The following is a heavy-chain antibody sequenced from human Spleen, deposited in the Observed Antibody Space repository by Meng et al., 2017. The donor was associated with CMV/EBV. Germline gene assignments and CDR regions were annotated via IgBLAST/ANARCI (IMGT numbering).Heavy chain of an antibody. CDR3: AKDYSSSWYYFDY. D-gene: IGHD6-13*01. CDR2: LYSGGRT. CDR1: NFTVNTNY. Sequence: GGSLRLSCAASNFTVNTNYMTWVRQAPGKGLEWVSLLYSGGRTYYADSVKGRFTISRDISKNTLFLQMNSLRSEDTAVYYCAKDYSSSWYYFDYWGQGTLVTVSS. V-gene: IGHV3-53*01. J-gene: IGHJ4*02.